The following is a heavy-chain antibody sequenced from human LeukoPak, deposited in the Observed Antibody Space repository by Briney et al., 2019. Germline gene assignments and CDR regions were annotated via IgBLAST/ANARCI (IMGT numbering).Heavy chain of an antibody. CDR2: ISSSSSTI. V-gene: IGHV3-48*01. Sequence: GGSLRLSCAASGFTFSSHSMNWVRQAPGKGLEWVSYISSSSSTIYYADSVKGRFTISRDNAKNSLYLQMNSLRAEDTAVYYCASRGIRVRFLEWFPFDYWGQGTLVTVSS. D-gene: IGHD3-3*01. J-gene: IGHJ4*02. CDR1: GFTFSSHS. CDR3: ASRGIRVRFLEWFPFDY.